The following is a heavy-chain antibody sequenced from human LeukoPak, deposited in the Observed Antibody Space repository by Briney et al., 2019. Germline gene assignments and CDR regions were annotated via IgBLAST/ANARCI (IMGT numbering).Heavy chain of an antibody. D-gene: IGHD2-2*01. CDR1: GFTFSSCS. J-gene: IGHJ6*03. CDR2: ISSSSSTI. CDR3: ATRSCSISACRASSYHCMDF. Sequence: GGSLRLSCAASGFTFSSCSMNWVRQAPGKGLEWVSYISSSSSTIYYADSVKGRFTISRDNAKNSLCLQMNSLRAEDTAVYYCATRSCSISACRASSYHCMDFWGKGTTVTVSS. V-gene: IGHV3-48*01.